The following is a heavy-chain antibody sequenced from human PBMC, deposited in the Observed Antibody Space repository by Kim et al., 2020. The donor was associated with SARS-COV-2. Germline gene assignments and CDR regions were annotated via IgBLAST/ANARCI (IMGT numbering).Heavy chain of an antibody. CDR3: ARIVVPAAIRRDAFDI. CDR1: GYSFTSYW. V-gene: IGHV5-51*01. CDR2: IYPGDSDT. J-gene: IGHJ3*02. D-gene: IGHD2-2*02. Sequence: GESLEISCKGSGYSFTSYWIGWVRQMPGKGLEWMGIIYPGDSDTRYSPSFQGQVTISADKSISTAYLQWSSLKASDTAMYYCARIVVPAAIRRDAFDIWGQGTMVTVSS.